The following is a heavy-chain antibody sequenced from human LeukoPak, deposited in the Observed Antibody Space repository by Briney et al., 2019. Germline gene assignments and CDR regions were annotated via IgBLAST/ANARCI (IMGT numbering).Heavy chain of an antibody. CDR2: IIPIFGTA. J-gene: IGHJ3*01. V-gene: IGHV1-69*13. Sequence: GASVKVSCKASGGTFSSYAISWVRQAPGQGLEWMGGIIPIFGTANYAQKFQGRVTITADESTSSAYMELRSLSSDDTAVYYCARASASPTNSNSYYFETTKKNAFDFWGQGTMVTVSS. CDR1: GGTFSSYA. CDR3: ARASASPTNSNSYYFETTKKNAFDF. D-gene: IGHD3-22*01.